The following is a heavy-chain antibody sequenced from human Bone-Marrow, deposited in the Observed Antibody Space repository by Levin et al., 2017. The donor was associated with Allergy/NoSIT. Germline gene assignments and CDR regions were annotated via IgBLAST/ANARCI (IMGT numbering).Heavy chain of an antibody. Sequence: GESLKISCAVSGFTFSNYAMHWVRQAPGRGLEWVAFISLDGNTQYYADSVKGRFTFSRDNSNNTLHLQMNSLRVEDTAIYYCAKDTYTCSGGSCYFVDYWGQGALVTVSS. D-gene: IGHD2-15*01. J-gene: IGHJ4*02. CDR1: GFTFSNYA. CDR3: AKDTYTCSGGSCYFVDY. CDR2: ISLDGNTQ. V-gene: IGHV3-30*18.